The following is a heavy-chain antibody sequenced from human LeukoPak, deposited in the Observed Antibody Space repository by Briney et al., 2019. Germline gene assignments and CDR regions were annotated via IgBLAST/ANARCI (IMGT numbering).Heavy chain of an antibody. J-gene: IGHJ4*02. V-gene: IGHV3-9*01. CDR2: ISWNSGTT. CDR3: AKDQGRYVSKYYFDY. CDR1: GFPFKDYS. D-gene: IGHD2/OR15-2a*01. Sequence: SLKLSCTASGFPFKDYSMYLVRQAPRKGLEVVPGISWNSGTTDYADSVKGRFTVSRDNAKDSLYLQMNSLRPEDTAWYYCAKDQGRYVSKYYFDYWGRGTLVTVSS.